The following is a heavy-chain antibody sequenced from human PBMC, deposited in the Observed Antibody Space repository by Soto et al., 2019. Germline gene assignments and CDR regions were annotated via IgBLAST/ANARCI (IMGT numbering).Heavy chain of an antibody. CDR1: DFTFGDSA. Sequence: EVQLVESGGGLVQPGGSLQLSCAASDFTFGDSAVHWIRQAAGNGLDWVCRISGKSRNYATGYAASVKGRFTISRDDSRNTAYLQMNSLKSEDTAVYYSAYDLHYALDTWGQGTLVTVAS. D-gene: IGHD3-16*01. J-gene: IGHJ5*02. CDR2: ISGKSRNYAT. V-gene: IGHV3-73*01. CDR3: AYDLHYALDT.